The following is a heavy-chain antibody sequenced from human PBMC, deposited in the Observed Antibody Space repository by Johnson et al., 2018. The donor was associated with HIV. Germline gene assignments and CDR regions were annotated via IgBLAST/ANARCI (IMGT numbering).Heavy chain of an antibody. V-gene: IGHV3-15*01. CDR3: TTAIVIEDFDI. J-gene: IGHJ3*02. D-gene: IGHD3-16*02. CDR1: GFTFSNVW. CDR2: IKRKIEGEAT. Sequence: VQLVESGGGLVKPGGSLRLSCAASGFTFSNVWMSWVRQAPGKGLEWVGRIKRKIEGEATDYAAPVKGRFTISRDDSKNTLFLQMSSLKTVDTAVYYCTTAIVIEDFDIWGQWTMVNVSS.